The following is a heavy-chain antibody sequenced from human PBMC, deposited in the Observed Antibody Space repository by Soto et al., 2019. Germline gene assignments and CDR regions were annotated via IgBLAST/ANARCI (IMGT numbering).Heavy chain of an antibody. V-gene: IGHV4-59*12. Sequence: SETLSLTCTVSGGSISNYYWSWVRQPPGKGLEWIGYIFYSGRTNYNPSLKSRVTISVDTSKNQFSLKLSSVTAADTAVYFCARDIMDTNHYSYGMDVWGQGTMVTVSS. D-gene: IGHD5-18*01. J-gene: IGHJ6*02. CDR2: IFYSGRT. CDR3: ARDIMDTNHYSYGMDV. CDR1: GGSISNYY.